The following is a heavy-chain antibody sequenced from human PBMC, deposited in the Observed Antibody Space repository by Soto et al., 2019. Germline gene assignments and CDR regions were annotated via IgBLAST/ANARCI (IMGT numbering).Heavy chain of an antibody. V-gene: IGHV5-10-1*01. CDR2: IDPSDSQT. J-gene: IGHJ4*02. Sequence: AESLKISCKGSGYSFAGYWITWVRQMPWKGLEWMGRIDPSDSQTYYSPSFRGHVTISAAKSITTVFLQWSSLRASDTAMYYCARQIYDSDSGPNFQYYFDSWGQGTLVTVSS. D-gene: IGHD3-22*01. CDR3: ARQIYDSDSGPNFQYYFDS. CDR1: GYSFAGYW.